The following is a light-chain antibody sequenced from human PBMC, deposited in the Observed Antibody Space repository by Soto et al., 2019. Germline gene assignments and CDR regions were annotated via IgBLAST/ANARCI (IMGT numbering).Light chain of an antibody. J-gene: IGKJ3*01. CDR3: QHYNNLPPFT. Sequence: DIQMTQSPSSLSASVGARVSITCQASEDIRTYLSWFQHKPGRAPKLLIYGASYLETGVPSRFRGSRSGTDFTLTISSLQPEDISTYYCQHYNNLPPFTFGPGTIVDIK. CDR2: GAS. CDR1: EDIRTY. V-gene: IGKV1-33*01.